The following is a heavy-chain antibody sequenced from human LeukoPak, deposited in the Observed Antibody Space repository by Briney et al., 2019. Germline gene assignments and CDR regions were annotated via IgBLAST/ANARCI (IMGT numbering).Heavy chain of an antibody. CDR3: ARDRGKGGYVDY. Sequence: TGGSLRLSCAASGFTFNTYAMHWVRQAPGKGLEGVAVIRYDESSRYYSDSVKGRFTISRDNSKNTLYLQMNSLRAEDTAVYYCARDRGKGGYVDYWGQGTLVTVSS. CDR1: GFTFNTYA. CDR2: IRYDESSR. D-gene: IGHD3-10*01. V-gene: IGHV3-33*01. J-gene: IGHJ4*02.